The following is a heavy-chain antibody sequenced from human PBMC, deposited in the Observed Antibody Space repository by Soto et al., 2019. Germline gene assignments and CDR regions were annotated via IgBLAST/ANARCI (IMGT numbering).Heavy chain of an antibody. D-gene: IGHD5-18*01. CDR1: GFTFSSYW. CDR3: VRAGYSYQYDY. CDR2: INSEGSRT. J-gene: IGHJ4*02. V-gene: IGHV3-74*01. Sequence: EVQLVESGGGLVQPGGSLRLSCAASGFTFSSYWMHWVRQAPGKGLVWVSRINSEGSRTDYADSVKGRFTISRDNARNTLSVQMDSLRGEDTAVYYCVRAGYSYQYDYWGQGTPVTVSS.